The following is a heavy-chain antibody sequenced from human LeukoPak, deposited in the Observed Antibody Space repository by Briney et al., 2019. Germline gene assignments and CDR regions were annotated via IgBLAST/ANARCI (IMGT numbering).Heavy chain of an antibody. V-gene: IGHV4-4*07. CDR3: ASGSFDSSGYYVFDY. CDR2: IYNSGNT. D-gene: IGHD3-22*01. J-gene: IGHJ4*02. CDR1: GDSITRNY. Sequence: SETLSLTCTVSGDSITRNYWSWIRQPAGKGLEWIGRIYNSGNTNYSPSLESRVTMSTDTSKNQFSLKLTSMTAADTAVYYCASGSFDSSGYYVFDYWGQGTLVTVSS.